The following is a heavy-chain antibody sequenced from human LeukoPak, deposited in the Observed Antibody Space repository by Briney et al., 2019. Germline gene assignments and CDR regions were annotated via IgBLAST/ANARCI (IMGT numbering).Heavy chain of an antibody. D-gene: IGHD5-24*01. V-gene: IGHV3-53*01. Sequence: GGSLRLSCAASGFTVSNMYMTWVRQAPGKGLEWVSLIYGDGRTSYADSVKGRFTISRDNSKNTLYLQMNSLRAEDTAVYYCAKAKRWLQFDIDYWGQGTLVTVSS. CDR1: GFTVSNMY. CDR3: AKAKRWLQFDIDY. J-gene: IGHJ4*02. CDR2: IYGDGRT.